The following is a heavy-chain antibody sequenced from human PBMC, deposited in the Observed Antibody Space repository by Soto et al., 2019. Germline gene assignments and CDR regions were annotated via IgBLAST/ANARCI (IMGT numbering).Heavy chain of an antibody. V-gene: IGHV1-2*02. D-gene: IGHD2-2*01. Sequence: ASVKVSCKASGYTFTGYYMHWVRQAAGQGRVWMGWINPNSGGTNYAQEFQGRVTMTRDACISTAYIVLSRLRSDYTAVDYCGKVGDIVVVPAAFSFDPWGQGTLVTVSS. CDR2: INPNSGGT. J-gene: IGHJ5*02. CDR1: GYTFTGYY. CDR3: GKVGDIVVVPAAFSFDP.